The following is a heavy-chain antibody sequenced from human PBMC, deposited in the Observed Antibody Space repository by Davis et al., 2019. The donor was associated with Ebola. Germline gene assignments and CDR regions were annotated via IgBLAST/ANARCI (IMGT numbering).Heavy chain of an antibody. CDR2: IRSKANSYAT. CDR1: GFTFSGSA. CDR3: TRGAPYFMDV. J-gene: IGHJ6*02. D-gene: IGHD2/OR15-2a*01. Sequence: GGSLRLSCAASGFTFSGSAMHWVRQASGKGLEWVDRIRSKANSYATSYGASVEGRFTISRDDSKNTAYLQMNSLKTEDTAVYYCTRGAPYFMDVWGQGTTVTVSS. V-gene: IGHV3-73*01.